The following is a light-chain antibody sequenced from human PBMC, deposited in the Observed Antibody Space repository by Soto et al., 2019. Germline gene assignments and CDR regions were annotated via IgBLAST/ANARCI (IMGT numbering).Light chain of an antibody. CDR1: SSDVGGYNY. V-gene: IGLV2-14*01. Sequence: QSVLTQPASVSGSPGQSITISCTGTSSDVGGYNYVSWYQQHPGKAPKLMIYEVSNRPSGVSNRFSGSKSGNTASLTISGLQAEDEADYCCSSYTSSSTAVVFGGGTKLTVL. CDR2: EVS. J-gene: IGLJ2*01. CDR3: SSYTSSSTAVV.